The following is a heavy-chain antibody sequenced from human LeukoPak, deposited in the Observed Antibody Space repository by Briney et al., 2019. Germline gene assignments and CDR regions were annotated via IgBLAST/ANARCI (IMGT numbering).Heavy chain of an antibody. D-gene: IGHD1-1*01. CDR1: GYTFTSYY. CDR2: VIPGGGGT. J-gene: IGHJ4*02. Sequence: WASVKVSCKASGYTFTSYYMHWVRQAPGQGLEWMGVVIPGGGGTSYAQQFQGRVTMTRDMSTSTVYMELSSLRPEDTAIYYCARGFTRIYYFDYWGQGTLVTVSS. V-gene: IGHV1-46*01. CDR3: ARGFTRIYYFDY.